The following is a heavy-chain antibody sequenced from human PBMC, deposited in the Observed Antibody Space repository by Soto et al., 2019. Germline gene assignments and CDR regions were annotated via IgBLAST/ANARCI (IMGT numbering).Heavy chain of an antibody. J-gene: IGHJ3*02. V-gene: IGHV4-59*01. CDR1: GGSMSRYY. D-gene: IGHD2-15*01. CDR3: ARDCSGGSCSDAFDI. CDR2: IYYSGST. Sequence: SGTLSRTCPVAGGSMSRYYWSWSRQPPGKGLEWIGYIYYSGSTNYNPSLKSRVTISVDTSKNQFSLKLSSVTAADTAVYYCARDCSGGSCSDAFDIWGQGTMVT.